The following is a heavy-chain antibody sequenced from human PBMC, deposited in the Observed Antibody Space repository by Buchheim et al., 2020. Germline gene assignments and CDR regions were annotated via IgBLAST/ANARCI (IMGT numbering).Heavy chain of an antibody. CDR2: ITATGRTT. CDR3: ATGMSGYNWNYFDY. V-gene: IGHV3-23*01. J-gene: IGHJ4*02. D-gene: IGHD1-20*01. Sequence: EVQLLESGGGLVQPGGSLRLSCEASGFTFSDYAFSWVRQVPGKGLEWVSTITATGRTTFFADSVKGRFTVSRDNSKDTLLLQMSSLRPEDTAVYYCATGMSGYNWNYFDYWGQGAL. CDR1: GFTFSDYA.